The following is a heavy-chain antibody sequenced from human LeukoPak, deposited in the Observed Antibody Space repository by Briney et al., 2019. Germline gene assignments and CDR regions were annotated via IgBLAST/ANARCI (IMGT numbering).Heavy chain of an antibody. D-gene: IGHD6-19*01. CDR3: ARHSGSGWQALGY. V-gene: IGHV1-18*04. J-gene: IGHJ4*02. CDR1: GYTFSNYG. CDR2: TSYNGNT. Sequence: AASVKVSCKASGYTFSNYGIIWVRQAPGLGLEWMGWTSYNGNTNYAQKFQDRVTITTDTSTTTAYMELRSLESDDTAVYYCARHSGSGWQALGYWGQGTLVTVSS.